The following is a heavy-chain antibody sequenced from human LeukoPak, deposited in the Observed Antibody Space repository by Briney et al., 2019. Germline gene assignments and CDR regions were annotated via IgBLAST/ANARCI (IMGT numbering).Heavy chain of an antibody. CDR2: IYPNGNT. Sequence: PGGSLRLSCVASGFALSEYTTNWVRQAPEKGLEWVSAIYPNGNTFYADSVRGRFTISRDTSKSTLYLEMSSLRVEDTAIYYCVKDRQPDSAWTFDYWGQGTLVSVSS. CDR3: VKDRQPDSAWTFDY. CDR1: GFALSEYT. V-gene: IGHV3-23*01. D-gene: IGHD6-19*01. J-gene: IGHJ4*02.